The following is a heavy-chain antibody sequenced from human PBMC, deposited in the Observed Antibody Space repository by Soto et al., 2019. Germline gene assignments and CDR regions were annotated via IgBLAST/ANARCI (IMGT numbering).Heavy chain of an antibody. Sequence: XGSLLLSCAASGFTFSSYAMTGARQAPGKGLEWVSGVSGSGGGPFYADSVKGRFTISRDNSRNTLYLQMNSLRAEDTAVYYCAKDVKYYYGSGSSFDYWGQGTQVTVSS. J-gene: IGHJ4*02. CDR3: AKDVKYYYGSGSSFDY. CDR1: GFTFSSYA. D-gene: IGHD3-10*01. V-gene: IGHV3-23*01. CDR2: VSGSGGGP.